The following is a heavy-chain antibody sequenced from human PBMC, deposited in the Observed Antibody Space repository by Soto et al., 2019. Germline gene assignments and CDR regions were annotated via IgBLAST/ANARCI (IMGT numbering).Heavy chain of an antibody. CDR2: ISSGSATI. CDR3: ARPRYCSAGNCFFDY. CDR1: GFSFSTYS. J-gene: IGHJ4*02. D-gene: IGHD2-15*01. V-gene: IGHV3-48*01. Sequence: EVQLVESGGGLVQPGESLRLSCAASGFSFSTYSMNWVRQAPGKGLEWISYISSGSATIHYADSVKGRFTISRDNAKNSLYRQMNSLRAEDTAVYYCARPRYCSAGNCFFDYWGQGALVTVSS.